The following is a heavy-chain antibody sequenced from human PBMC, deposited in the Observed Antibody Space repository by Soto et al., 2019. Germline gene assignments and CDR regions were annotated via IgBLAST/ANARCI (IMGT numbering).Heavy chain of an antibody. Sequence: EVQLVETGGGLIQPGGSLRLSCEVSGFSVSDSSMSWVRQAPGKGLEWVSVSYRGGSTDYADSVKGRGTVSRDTFKNTLFLQMDSLTVEDTAVYFCARDLGGNDLLNTYYYGMDVWGQGTTVTVS. CDR2: SYRGGST. CDR3: ARDLGGNDLLNTYYYGMDV. V-gene: IGHV3-53*02. CDR1: GFSVSDSS. D-gene: IGHD1-1*01. J-gene: IGHJ6*02.